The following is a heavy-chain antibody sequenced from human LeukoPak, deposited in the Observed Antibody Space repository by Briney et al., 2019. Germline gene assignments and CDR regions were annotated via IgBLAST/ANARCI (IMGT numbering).Heavy chain of an antibody. CDR1: GFTFSSYA. V-gene: IGHV3-30*04. CDR3: ARAGLFDI. Sequence: PGRSLRLSCAASGFTFSSYAMHWVRQAPGKGLEWVAVISYDGSNKYYADSVKGRFTISRDNSKNTLYLQMNSLRAEDTAVYYCARAGLFDIWGQGTMVTVTS. J-gene: IGHJ3*02. CDR2: ISYDGSNK.